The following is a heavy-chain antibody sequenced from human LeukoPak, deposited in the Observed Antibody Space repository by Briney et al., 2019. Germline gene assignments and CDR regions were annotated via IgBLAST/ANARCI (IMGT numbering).Heavy chain of an antibody. J-gene: IGHJ4*02. CDR3: AKSDLEIWSGSVDY. CDR2: ISTTGATT. D-gene: IGHD3-3*01. Sequence: GGSLRLSCVASGFTFSSYAMSWVRQAPGKGLEWVSAISTTGATTYYADSVKGRFTISRDNSKNTVYLQINSLRAEDTAVYYCAKSDLEIWSGSVDYWGQGTLVTVSS. CDR1: GFTFSSYA. V-gene: IGHV3-23*01.